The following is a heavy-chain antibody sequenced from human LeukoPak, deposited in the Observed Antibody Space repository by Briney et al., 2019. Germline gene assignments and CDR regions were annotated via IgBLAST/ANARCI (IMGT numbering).Heavy chain of an antibody. J-gene: IGHJ4*02. V-gene: IGHV6-1*01. CDR2: TYYRSRWLN. Sequence: SQTLSLTCGISGDSVSSNGAAWNWIRQSPSRGLEWLGRTYYRSRWLNDYAPSVKSRIIISPDTSKNQFSLQLSSVTPEDTAVYYCARGYDYVWGSYRQTFDYWGQGTLVTVSS. CDR3: ARGYDYVWGSYRQTFDY. D-gene: IGHD3-16*02. CDR1: GDSVSSNGAA.